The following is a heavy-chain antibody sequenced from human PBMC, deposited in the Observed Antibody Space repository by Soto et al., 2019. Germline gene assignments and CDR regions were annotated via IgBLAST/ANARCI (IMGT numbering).Heavy chain of an antibody. V-gene: IGHV4-34*01. D-gene: IGHD2-21*01. J-gene: IGHJ6*04. Sequence: LRRCYWSGCRQPPGKGLEWIGEINHSGSTNYNPSLKSRVTISVDTSKNQFSLKLSSVTAADTAVEYCSRCSINYYSYVIAVWGIVTTVSV. CDR1: LRRCY. CDR2: INHSGST. CDR3: SRCSINYYSYVIAV.